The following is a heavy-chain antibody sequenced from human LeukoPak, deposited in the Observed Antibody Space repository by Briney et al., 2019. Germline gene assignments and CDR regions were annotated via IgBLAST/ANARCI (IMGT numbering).Heavy chain of an antibody. CDR3: ARDLFQHPSGSFQY. CDR1: GFTFSSYS. V-gene: IGHV3-21*01. J-gene: IGHJ1*01. Sequence: GGSLRLSCAASGFTFSSYSMNWVRQAPGKGLEWVSSISSSSSYIYYADSVKGRFTISRDNAKNSLYLQMNSLRAEDTAVYYCARDLFQHPSGSFQYWGQGTLVTVSS. D-gene: IGHD2-15*01. CDR2: ISSSSSYI.